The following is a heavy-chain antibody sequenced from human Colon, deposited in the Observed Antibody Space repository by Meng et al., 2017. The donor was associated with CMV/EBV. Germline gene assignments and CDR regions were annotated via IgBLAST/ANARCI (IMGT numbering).Heavy chain of an antibody. V-gene: IGHV4-31*02. CDR3: ARRGGQQQLVHWFDP. CDR2: IYYSGST. CDR1: GGAISSGGSY. Sequence: GGAISSGGSYWSWIPQHPGKGLELIGYIYYSGSTYYNPSLKSRVTISVDTSKNQFSLKLSSVTAADTAVYYCARRGGQQQLVHWFDPWGQGTLVTVSS. D-gene: IGHD6-13*01. J-gene: IGHJ5*02.